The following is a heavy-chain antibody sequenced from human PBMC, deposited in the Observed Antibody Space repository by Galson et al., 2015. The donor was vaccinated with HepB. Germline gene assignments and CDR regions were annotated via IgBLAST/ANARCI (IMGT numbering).Heavy chain of an antibody. CDR1: GGSISSYY. CDR3: ARLGTVGDFWYFDL. D-gene: IGHD3-10*01. V-gene: IGHV4-59*08. Sequence: SETLSLTCTVSGGSISSYYWSWIRQPPGKGLEWIGYIYYSGSTNYNPSLKSRVTISVDTSKNQFSLKLSSVTAADTAVYYCARLGTVGDFWYFDLWGRGTLVTVSS. J-gene: IGHJ2*01. CDR2: IYYSGST.